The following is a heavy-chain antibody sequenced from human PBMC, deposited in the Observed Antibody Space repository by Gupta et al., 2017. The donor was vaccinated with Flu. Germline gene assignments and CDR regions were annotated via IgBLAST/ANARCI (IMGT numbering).Heavy chain of an antibody. CDR3: AKDGPGYGDYVSYFDY. CDR1: YA. Sequence: YAMSWVRQAPGKGLECVSGISASGGTTYYAESVKGRFTISRDNSKNTRYLQMNSLRGEETAVYYCAKDGPGYGDYVSYFDYWGQGTLVTVSS. D-gene: IGHD4-17*01. J-gene: IGHJ4*02. CDR2: ISASGGTT. V-gene: IGHV3-23*01.